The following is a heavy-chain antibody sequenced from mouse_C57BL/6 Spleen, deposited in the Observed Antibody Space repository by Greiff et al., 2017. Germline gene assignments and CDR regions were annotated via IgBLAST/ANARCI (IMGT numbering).Heavy chain of an antibody. Sequence: LVESGPELVKPGASVKISCKASGYAFSSSWMNWVKQRPGKGLEWIGRIYPGDGDTNYNGKFKGKATLTADKSSSTAYMQLSSLTSEDSAVYFCARGDYDYDGHWYFDVWGTGTTVTVSS. CDR1: GYAFSSSW. CDR2: IYPGDGDT. J-gene: IGHJ1*03. D-gene: IGHD2-4*01. CDR3: ARGDYDYDGHWYFDV. V-gene: IGHV1-82*01.